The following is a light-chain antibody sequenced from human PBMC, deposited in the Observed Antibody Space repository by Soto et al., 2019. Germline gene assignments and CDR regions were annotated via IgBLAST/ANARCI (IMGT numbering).Light chain of an antibody. CDR2: DVS. CDR3: SSYTSSSTFVV. J-gene: IGLJ2*01. CDR1: STDVGGYNY. Sequence: QSVLTQPASVSGSPGQSITISCTGTSTDVGGYNYVSWYQQYPGKAPKFMIYDVSNRPSGVSNRFSGTKSGNTASPTISGLQPEDEADYYCSSYTSSSTFVVFGGGTQLTVL. V-gene: IGLV2-14*01.